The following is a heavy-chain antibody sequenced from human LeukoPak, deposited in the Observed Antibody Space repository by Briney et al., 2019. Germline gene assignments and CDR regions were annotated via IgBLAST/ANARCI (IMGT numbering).Heavy chain of an antibody. Sequence: PSETLSLTCTVSGGSISSYYWSWIRQPPGKGLEWVGYIYYSGSTNYNPSLKSRVTISVDTSKNQFSLKLSSVTAADTAVYYCARAPIVGATLFDYWGQGTLVPSPQ. D-gene: IGHD1-26*01. J-gene: IGHJ4*02. CDR1: GGSISSYY. V-gene: IGHV4-59*01. CDR2: IYYSGST. CDR3: ARAPIVGATLFDY.